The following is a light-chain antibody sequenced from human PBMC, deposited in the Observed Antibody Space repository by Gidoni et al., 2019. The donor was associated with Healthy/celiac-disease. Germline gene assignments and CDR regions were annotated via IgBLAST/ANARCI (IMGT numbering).Light chain of an antibody. CDR2: DAS. CDR1: QSVSSY. J-gene: IGKJ5*01. V-gene: IGKV3-11*01. Sequence: EIVLTQSPATLSLSPGERATLSCRASQSVSSYLAGYQQKPGQAPRLLIYDASNRATCIPARFSGSGSGTDFTLTISSLEPEDFAVYYCQQRSNWPPTFGQGTRLEIK. CDR3: QQRSNWPPT.